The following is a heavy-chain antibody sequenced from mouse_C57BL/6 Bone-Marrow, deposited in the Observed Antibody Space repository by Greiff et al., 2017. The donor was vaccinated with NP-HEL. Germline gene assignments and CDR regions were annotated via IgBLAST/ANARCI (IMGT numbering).Heavy chain of an antibody. J-gene: IGHJ3*01. CDR3: ARALNYYGSSSWFAY. Sequence: DVMLVESGGGLVKPGGSLKLSCAASGFTFSSYAMSWVRQTPEKRLEWVATISDGGSYTYYPDNVKGRFTISRDNAKNNLYLQMSHLKSEDTAMYYCARALNYYGSSSWFAYWGQGTLVTVSA. D-gene: IGHD1-1*01. CDR1: GFTFSSYA. CDR2: ISDGGSYT. V-gene: IGHV5-4*03.